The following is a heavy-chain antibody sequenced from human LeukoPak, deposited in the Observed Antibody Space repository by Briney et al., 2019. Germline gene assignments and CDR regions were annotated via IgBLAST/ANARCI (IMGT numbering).Heavy chain of an antibody. CDR3: ARGITLIRGLIITWFDP. J-gene: IGHJ5*02. V-gene: IGHV1-8*01. CDR1: GDIFTSYD. D-gene: IGHD3-10*01. Sequence: SVSVSCTSSGDIFTSYDIYWVRQAPGQGLEWMGRMNPNSGNTGYAQKFQGRVTMTTNTSISTAYMELSSLRSEDTAVYYCARGITLIRGLIITWFDPWGPGTLVAVSS. CDR2: MNPNSGNT.